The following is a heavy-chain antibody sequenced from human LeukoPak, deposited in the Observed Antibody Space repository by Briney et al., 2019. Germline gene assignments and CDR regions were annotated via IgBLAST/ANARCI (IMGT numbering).Heavy chain of an antibody. CDR1: GFTVSSNS. J-gene: IGHJ4*02. D-gene: IGHD6-13*01. Sequence: GGSLRLSCAASGFTVSSNSMSWVRQAPGKGLEWVSVIYGGGSAYYADSVKGRFTISRDNSKNTLYLQMNSLRAEDTAVYYCASFGKQQLVGSDYWGQGTLVTVSS. V-gene: IGHV3-53*01. CDR2: IYGGGSA. CDR3: ASFGKQQLVGSDY.